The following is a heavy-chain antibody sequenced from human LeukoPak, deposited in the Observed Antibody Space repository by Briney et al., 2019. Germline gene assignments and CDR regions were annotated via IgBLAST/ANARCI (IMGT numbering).Heavy chain of an antibody. CDR3: ARMYYYGSGTLYYFDY. CDR1: GVSISSSNSY. D-gene: IGHD3-10*01. V-gene: IGHV4-39*07. Sequence: SETLSLTCSVSGVSISSSNSYWGWIRQPPGKGLEWIGSIYYSGSTYYNPSLKSRVTISVDTSKNQFSLKLSSVTAADTAVYYCARMYYYGSGTLYYFDYWGQGTLVTVSS. CDR2: IYYSGST. J-gene: IGHJ4*02.